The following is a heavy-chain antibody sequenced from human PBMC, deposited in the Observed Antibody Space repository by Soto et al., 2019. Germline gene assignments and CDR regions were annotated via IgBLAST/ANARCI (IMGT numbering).Heavy chain of an antibody. Sequence: GGSLRLSCAASGFTVSSNYMSWVRQAPGKGLEWVSVIYSGGSTYYADSVKGRFTISRDNSKNTLYLQMNSLRAEDTAVYYCARAPGPSPYYYYGMDVWGQGTTVTVSS. CDR3: ARAPGPSPYYYYGMDV. J-gene: IGHJ6*02. CDR2: IYSGGST. V-gene: IGHV3-66*01. CDR1: GFTVSSNY.